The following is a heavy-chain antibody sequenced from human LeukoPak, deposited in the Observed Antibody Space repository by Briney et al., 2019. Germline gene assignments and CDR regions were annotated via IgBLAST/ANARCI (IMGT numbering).Heavy chain of an antibody. Sequence: SETLSLTCTVSGGSLSSGSYYWGWIRQPPGKGLEWIGSIYYSGSTYYNPSLKSRVTISVDTSKNQFSLKLSSVTAADTAVYYCARDSYSYGYMDVWGKGTTVTVSS. CDR1: GGSLSSGSYY. J-gene: IGHJ6*03. D-gene: IGHD2-15*01. CDR3: ARDSYSYGYMDV. CDR2: IYYSGST. V-gene: IGHV4-39*07.